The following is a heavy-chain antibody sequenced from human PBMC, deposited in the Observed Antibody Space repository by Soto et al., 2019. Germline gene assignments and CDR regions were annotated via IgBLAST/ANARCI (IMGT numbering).Heavy chain of an antibody. CDR3: ARDVARTFGGVIVLDY. Sequence: LRLSCAASGFTFSSYPMHWGRQAPGKGLEWVAVISYDGSNKYYSDSVKGRFTISRDNSKNTLYLQMNSLRAEDTAVYYCARDVARTFGGVIVLDYWGQGTLVTVSS. V-gene: IGHV3-30-3*01. CDR2: ISYDGSNK. CDR1: GFTFSSYP. J-gene: IGHJ4*02. D-gene: IGHD3-16*02.